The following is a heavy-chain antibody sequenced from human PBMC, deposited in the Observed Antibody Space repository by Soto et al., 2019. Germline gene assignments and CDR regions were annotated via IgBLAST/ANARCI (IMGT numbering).Heavy chain of an antibody. V-gene: IGHV3-13*01. CDR1: GFTFSSYD. CDR3: ARGAFHDFWSGYLHYFDY. CDR2: IGTAGDT. D-gene: IGHD3-3*01. J-gene: IGHJ4*02. Sequence: EVQLVESGGGLVQPGGSLRLSCAASGFTFSSYDMHWVRQATGKGLEWVSAIGTAGDTYYPGSVKGRFTISRENAKNSLYLQMNSLRAGDTAVYYCARGAFHDFWSGYLHYFDYWGQGTLVTVSS.